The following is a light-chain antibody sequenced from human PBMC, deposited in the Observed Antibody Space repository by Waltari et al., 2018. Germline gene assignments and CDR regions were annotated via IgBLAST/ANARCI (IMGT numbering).Light chain of an antibody. Sequence: DIQMTQSPSSLSASVGDRVTITCRASQNIDSDLNWYQQKPGKAPRLLIYAASSLQRGVPSRFSGSGSGTDFTLTVSSLQPEDFAIYYCQQSYTTPPMYTFGQGTKREIK. CDR2: AAS. CDR3: QQSYTTPPMYT. V-gene: IGKV1-39*01. J-gene: IGKJ2*01. CDR1: QNIDSD.